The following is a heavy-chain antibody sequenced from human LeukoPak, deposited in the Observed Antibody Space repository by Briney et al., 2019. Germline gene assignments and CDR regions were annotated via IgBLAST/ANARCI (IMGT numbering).Heavy chain of an antibody. CDR3: ARSPSYYDNSGYYYFDR. CDR2: IHPANSNS. J-gene: IGHJ4*02. D-gene: IGHD3-22*01. V-gene: IGHV5-51*01. Sequence: GESLKISCKGSGYSFTSYWIGWVRQMPGKGLEYMGIIHPANSNSRYSPSFQGQVTISVDKSISTAYLQWSTLKASDTAMYYCARSPSYYDNSGYYYFDRWGQGTLVTVSS. CDR1: GYSFTSYW.